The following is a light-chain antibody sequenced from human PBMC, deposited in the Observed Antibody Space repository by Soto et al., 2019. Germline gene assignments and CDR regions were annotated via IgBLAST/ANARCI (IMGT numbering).Light chain of an antibody. CDR3: QQYHSWPA. J-gene: IGKJ1*01. CDR2: DAS. V-gene: IGKV3-15*01. CDR1: QSIRST. Sequence: ETVMTQSPATLSVSPGERATLSCRASQSIRSTLAWFQQKPGQAPRLLIYDASKRATGIPARFSGSGSGTEFTLTISSLQSEDYAVYYCQQYHSWPAFGQGTKVDIK.